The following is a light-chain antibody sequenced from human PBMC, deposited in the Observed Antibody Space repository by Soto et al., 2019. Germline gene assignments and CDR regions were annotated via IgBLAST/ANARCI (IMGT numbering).Light chain of an antibody. V-gene: IGLV2-11*01. Sequence: QSVLTQPRSVSGSPGQSVTISCTGTSSDVGGYNYVSWYQQHPGKAPKLMIYDVSKRPSGVPDRFSGSKSGNTASLTISGLQGEDEADYYCCSYAGSYTFVVFGGGTQLTVL. J-gene: IGLJ2*01. CDR3: CSYAGSYTFVV. CDR1: SSDVGGYNY. CDR2: DVS.